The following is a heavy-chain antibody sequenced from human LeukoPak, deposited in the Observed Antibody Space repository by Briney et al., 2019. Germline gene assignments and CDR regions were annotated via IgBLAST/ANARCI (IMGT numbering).Heavy chain of an antibody. Sequence: GGSLRLSCAASGFTVSSNYMSWVRQAPGKGLEWVSVIYSGGSTYYADSVEGRFTISRDNSKNTLYLQMNSLRAEDTAVYYCVRDLGVATTYFDDWGQGTLVTVSS. CDR1: GFTVSSNY. J-gene: IGHJ4*02. CDR3: VRDLGVATTYFDD. CDR2: IYSGGST. V-gene: IGHV3-53*01. D-gene: IGHD5-12*01.